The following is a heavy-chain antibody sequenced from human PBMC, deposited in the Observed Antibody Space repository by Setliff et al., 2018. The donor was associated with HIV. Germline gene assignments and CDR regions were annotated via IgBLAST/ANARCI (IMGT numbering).Heavy chain of an antibody. V-gene: IGHV4-38-2*01. CDR2: MYHGAST. D-gene: IGHD2-2*03. Sequence: SETLSLTYAVSGYSISSGYYGGWIRQTPGKGLEWIGSMYHGASTYYNPSLKSRVTISVDTSKNQFSLKLTSMTAADTAVYYCAIGYGYGQGCFDHWGQGIRVTISS. J-gene: IGHJ4*02. CDR1: GYSISSGYY. CDR3: AIGYGYGQGCFDH.